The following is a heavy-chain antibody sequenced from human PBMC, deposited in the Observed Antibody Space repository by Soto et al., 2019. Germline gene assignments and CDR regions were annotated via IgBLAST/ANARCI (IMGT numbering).Heavy chain of an antibody. J-gene: IGHJ4*02. Sequence: PGGSLRLSCAASGFTFSSYGMHWVRQAPGKGLERVAVISYDGSNKYYADSVKGRFTISRDNSKNTLYLQMNSLRAEDTAVYYCAKRATLGYCISTSCRRRPFDYWGQGTLVTVSS. CDR3: AKRATLGYCISTSCRRRPFDY. V-gene: IGHV3-30*18. CDR2: ISYDGSNK. CDR1: GFTFSSYG. D-gene: IGHD2-2*01.